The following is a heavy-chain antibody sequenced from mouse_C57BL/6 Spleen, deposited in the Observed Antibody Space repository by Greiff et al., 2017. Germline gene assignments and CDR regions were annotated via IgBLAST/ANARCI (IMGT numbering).Heavy chain of an antibody. CDR3: TRSSIYDGYQAWFAY. CDR2: IYPGNSDT. V-gene: IGHV1-5*01. CDR1: GYTFTSYW. Sequence: VQLQQSGTVLARPGASVKMSCKTSGYTFTSYWMHWVKQRPGQGLEWIGAIYPGNSDTSYNQQFKGKDKLTAVTSASTAYMELSSLTNEDSAVYYGTRSSIYDGYQAWFAYWGQGTLVTVSA. J-gene: IGHJ3*01. D-gene: IGHD2-3*01.